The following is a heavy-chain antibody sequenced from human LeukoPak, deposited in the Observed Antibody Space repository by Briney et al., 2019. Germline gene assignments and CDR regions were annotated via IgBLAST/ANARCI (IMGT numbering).Heavy chain of an antibody. Sequence: SETLSLTCTVSGGSISSSSYYWGWIRQPPGKGLEWIGSIYYSGSTYYNPSLKSRVTISVDTSKNQFSLKLTSVTAADTAVYYCARVFGRYSSGWSGRGIRGAFDIWGQGTMVTVSS. J-gene: IGHJ3*02. CDR2: IYYSGST. V-gene: IGHV4-39*07. CDR3: ARVFGRYSSGWSGRGIRGAFDI. CDR1: GGSISSSSYY. D-gene: IGHD6-19*01.